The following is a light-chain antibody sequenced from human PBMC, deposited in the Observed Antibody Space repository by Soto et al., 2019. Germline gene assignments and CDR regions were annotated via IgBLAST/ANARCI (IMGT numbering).Light chain of an antibody. CDR1: QIVINNY. J-gene: IGKJ2*01. Sequence: IVLTQSPGTLSLSPGERATLSCRASQIVINNYLAWYQQKPGQAPRLLIYSASVRAPGIPDRFTGTGSGTAFTLTISRLEPEDFAVYYCQQYGNGSSPKYTFGQGTKLEIK. CDR2: SAS. CDR3: QQYGNGSSPKYT. V-gene: IGKV3-20*01.